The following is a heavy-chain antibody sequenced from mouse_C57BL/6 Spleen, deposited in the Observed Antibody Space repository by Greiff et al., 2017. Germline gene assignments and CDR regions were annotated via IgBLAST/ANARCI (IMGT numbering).Heavy chain of an antibody. J-gene: IGHJ3*01. D-gene: IGHD2-3*01. CDR3: ARLGDDGYAWFAY. V-gene: IGHV5-9*01. CDR1: GFTFSSYT. Sequence: DVMLVESGGGLVKPGGSLKLSCAASGFTFSSYTMSWVRQTPEKRLEWVATISGGGGNTYYPDSVKGRFTISRDNAKNTLYLQMSSLRSEDTALYYCARLGDDGYAWFAYWGQGTLVTVSA. CDR2: ISGGGGNT.